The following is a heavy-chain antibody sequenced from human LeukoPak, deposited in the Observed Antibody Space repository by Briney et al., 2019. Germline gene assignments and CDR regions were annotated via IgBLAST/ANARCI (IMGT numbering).Heavy chain of an antibody. Sequence: GGSLRLSCAAYGFTFSNTWMNWVRRAPGKGLEWVGRIQSKTDGGTTEYAAPVKGRFTISRDDSKTTLYLQMNSLKTEDTAVYYCATLTVRGVINIWGQGTLVTVSS. D-gene: IGHD3-10*01. CDR1: GFTFSNTW. CDR2: IQSKTDGGTT. J-gene: IGHJ4*02. CDR3: ATLTVRGVINI. V-gene: IGHV3-15*01.